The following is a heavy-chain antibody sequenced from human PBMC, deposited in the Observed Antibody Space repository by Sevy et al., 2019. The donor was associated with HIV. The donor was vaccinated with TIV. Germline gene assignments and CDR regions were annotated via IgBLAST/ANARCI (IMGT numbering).Heavy chain of an antibody. CDR2: INPSGGST. CDR3: ARVIAARRWGFDY. Sequence: AAVKVSCKASGYTFTSYYMHWVRQAPGQGLEWMGIINPSGGSTSYAQKFQGRVTMTRDTSASTVYMELSSLRSEDTAVYYCARVIAARRWGFDYWGQGTLVTVSS. CDR1: GYTFTSYY. D-gene: IGHD6-6*01. J-gene: IGHJ4*02. V-gene: IGHV1-46*01.